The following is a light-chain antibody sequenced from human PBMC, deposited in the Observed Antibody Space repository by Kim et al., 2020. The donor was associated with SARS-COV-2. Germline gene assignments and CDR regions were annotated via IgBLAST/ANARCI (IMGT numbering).Light chain of an antibody. CDR2: GAS. CDR3: QQFGSSPLT. V-gene: IGKV3-20*01. Sequence: LSPGERAPLSCRASQSISSFLAWYQQRPGQAPRLLLYGASSRAAGIPDRFSGSGSGTDFTLTINRLAPEDFAVYYCQQFGSSPLTFGGGTKVDIK. J-gene: IGKJ4*01. CDR1: QSISSF.